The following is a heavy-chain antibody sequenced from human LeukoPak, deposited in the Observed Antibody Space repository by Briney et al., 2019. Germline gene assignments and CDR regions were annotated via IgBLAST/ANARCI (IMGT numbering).Heavy chain of an antibody. CDR3: AREVDAAAAYNWFDP. V-gene: IGHV4-34*01. CDR2: INHSGRT. Sequence: SETLSLTCAVSGVSLSGYYWGWIRQTPGKGLEWIGEINHSGRTNYNPSLKSRVTISADTSKNQFSLELRSVTAAGTAVYYCAREVDAAAAYNWFDPWGQGTLVTVSS. CDR1: GVSLSGYY. D-gene: IGHD2-2*01. J-gene: IGHJ5*02.